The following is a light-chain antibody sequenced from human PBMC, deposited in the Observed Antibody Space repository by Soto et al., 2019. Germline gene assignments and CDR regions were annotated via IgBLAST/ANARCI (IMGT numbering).Light chain of an antibody. J-gene: IGKJ1*01. CDR3: LQDYNYPPT. V-gene: IGKV1-6*01. CDR1: QDIGND. Sequence: ATQMTQSPSSLSASVGDRVTITCRASQDIGNDLGWYQQKPGKAPNLLIYAASSLQSGVPSRFSGSGSGTDFTLTISSLQPEDCATYYCLQDYNYPPTFGPVTRLEIK. CDR2: AAS.